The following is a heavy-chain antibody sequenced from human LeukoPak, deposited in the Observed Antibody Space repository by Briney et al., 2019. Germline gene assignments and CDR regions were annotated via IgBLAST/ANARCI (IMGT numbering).Heavy chain of an antibody. CDR2: IIPIFGTA. Sequence: SVKVSCKASGGTFSSYAISWVRQAPGQGLEWMGRIIPIFGTANYAQKFQGRVTITTDESTSTAYMELSSLRSEGTAVYYCAREVWSGYYDYFDYWGQGTLVTVSS. CDR3: AREVWSGYYDYFDY. V-gene: IGHV1-69*05. CDR1: GGTFSSYA. J-gene: IGHJ4*02. D-gene: IGHD3-3*01.